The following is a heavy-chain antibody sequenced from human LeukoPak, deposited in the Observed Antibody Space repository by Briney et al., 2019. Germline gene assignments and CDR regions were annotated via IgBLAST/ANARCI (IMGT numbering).Heavy chain of an antibody. CDR1: GYTFTGYY. J-gene: IGHJ6*04. CDR3: ARAGGCTNGVCSRFVDV. CDR2: MNPNSGNT. Sequence: RASVKVSCKASGYTFTGYYMHWVRQATGQGLEWMGWMNPNSGNTGYAQKFQGGVTMTRNTSISTAYMELSSLRSEDTAVYYCARAGGCTNGVCSRFVDVWGKGTTVTVSS. V-gene: IGHV1-8*02. D-gene: IGHD2-8*01.